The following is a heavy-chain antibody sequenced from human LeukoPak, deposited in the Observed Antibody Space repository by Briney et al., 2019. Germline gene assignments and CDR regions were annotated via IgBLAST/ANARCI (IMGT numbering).Heavy chain of an antibody. V-gene: IGHV4-59*08. Sequence: SETLSLTCTVSGGSISSYYWSWIRQPPGKGLEWIGYIYYSGSTNYNPSLKSRVTISVDTSKNQFSLKLSSVTAADTAVYYCARLSQGGAHLDYWGQGTLVTVSS. CDR3: ARLSQGGAHLDY. J-gene: IGHJ4*02. D-gene: IGHD1-26*01. CDR1: GGSISSYY. CDR2: IYYSGST.